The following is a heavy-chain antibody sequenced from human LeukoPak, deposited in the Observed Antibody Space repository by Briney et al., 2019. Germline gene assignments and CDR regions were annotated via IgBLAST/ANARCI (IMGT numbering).Heavy chain of an antibody. V-gene: IGHV1-2*02. Sequence: GASVKVSCKASGYTFTGYYMHWVRQAPGQGLEWMGWINPNSGGTNYAQKFQGRVTMTRDTSISTAYMELNSLRAEDTAVYYCAKDTGQLRWGQGTLVTVSS. CDR1: GYTFTGYY. J-gene: IGHJ4*02. CDR3: AKDTGQLR. D-gene: IGHD2-2*01. CDR2: INPNSGGT.